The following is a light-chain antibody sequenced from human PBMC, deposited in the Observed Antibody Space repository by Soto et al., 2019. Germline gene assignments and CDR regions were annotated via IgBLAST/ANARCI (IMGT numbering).Light chain of an antibody. CDR3: QQYNNWPPVT. J-gene: IGKJ2*01. Sequence: EIVMTQSPATLSASPGERATLSCRASHSVSSNLAWFHQKPGQAPRLLIHGASTRATGIPARFSGSGSGTEFTLTISSLQSEDFAVYYCQQYNNWPPVTFGQGTKLEIK. V-gene: IGKV3-15*01. CDR2: GAS. CDR1: HSVSSN.